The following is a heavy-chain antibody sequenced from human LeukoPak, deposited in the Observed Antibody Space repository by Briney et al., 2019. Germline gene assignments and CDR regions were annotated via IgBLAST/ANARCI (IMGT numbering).Heavy chain of an antibody. D-gene: IGHD3-22*01. Sequence: GGSLRLSCAASGFTFSSYWMSWGRQAPGKGLEWVANIKQDGSEKYYVDSVKGRFTISRDNAKNSLYLQMNSLRAEDTAVYYCARAPYSSGYYQFFFWGQGTLVTVSS. CDR2: IKQDGSEK. CDR1: GFTFSSYW. CDR3: ARAPYSSGYYQFFF. V-gene: IGHV3-7*01. J-gene: IGHJ4*02.